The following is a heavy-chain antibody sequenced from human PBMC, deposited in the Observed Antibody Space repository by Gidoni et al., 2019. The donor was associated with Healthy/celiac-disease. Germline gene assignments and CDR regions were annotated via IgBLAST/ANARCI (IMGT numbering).Heavy chain of an antibody. Sequence: QVQLFQSGAEVKKPGASVKVSCKASGYTFTSYDINWVRQAIGQGLEWMGWMNPNSGNTGYAQKFQGRVTMTRNTSRSTAYMELSSLRSEDTAVYYCAREDYYGSGSSPWGQGTLVTVSS. CDR1: GYTFTSYD. V-gene: IGHV1-8*01. CDR2: MNPNSGNT. CDR3: AREDYYGSGSSP. J-gene: IGHJ5*02. D-gene: IGHD3-10*01.